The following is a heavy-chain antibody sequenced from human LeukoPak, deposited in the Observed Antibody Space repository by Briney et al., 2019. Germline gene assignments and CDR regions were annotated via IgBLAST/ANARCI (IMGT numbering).Heavy chain of an antibody. CDR2: INHSGST. Sequence: SETLSLTCAVYGGSFSGYYWSWIRQPPGKGLEWIGEINHSGSTNYNPSLKSRVTISVDTSKNQFSLKLSSVTAADTAVYYCAKVKAIAAAGTDDYWGHGALVTVSS. J-gene: IGHJ4*01. CDR1: GGSFSGYY. CDR3: AKVKAIAAAGTDDY. D-gene: IGHD6-13*01. V-gene: IGHV4-34*01.